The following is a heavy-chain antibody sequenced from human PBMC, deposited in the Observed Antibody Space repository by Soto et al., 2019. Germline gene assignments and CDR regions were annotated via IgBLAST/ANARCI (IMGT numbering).Heavy chain of an antibody. V-gene: IGHV5-10-1*01. CDR2: IDPSDSYT. CDR3: ARTGSPDYYYYYGMDV. Sequence: GESLRIPCKGSGYSFTSYWISWVRQMPGKGLEWMGRIDPSDSYTNYSPSFQGHVTISADKSISTAYLQWSSLKASDTAMYYCARTGSPDYYYYYGMDVWGQGTTVTVSS. CDR1: GYSFTSYW. J-gene: IGHJ6*02. D-gene: IGHD6-6*01.